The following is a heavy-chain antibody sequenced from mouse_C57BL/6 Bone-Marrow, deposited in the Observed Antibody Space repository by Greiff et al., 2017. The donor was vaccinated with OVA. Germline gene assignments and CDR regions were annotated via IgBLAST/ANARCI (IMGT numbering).Heavy chain of an antibody. CDR1: GFTFSSYA. CDR2: ISSGGDYI. D-gene: IGHD1-1*01. Sequence: EVQLVESGEGLVKPGGSLTLSCAASGFTFSSYAMSWVRQTPEKRLEWVAYISSGGDYIYYADTVKGRFTISRDNARNTLYLQMSSLKSEDTAMYYCTGYYGSDYAMDYWGQGTSVTVSS. J-gene: IGHJ4*01. CDR3: TGYYGSDYAMDY. V-gene: IGHV5-9-1*02.